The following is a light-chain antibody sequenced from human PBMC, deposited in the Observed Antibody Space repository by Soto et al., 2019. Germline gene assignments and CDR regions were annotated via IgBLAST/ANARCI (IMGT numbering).Light chain of an antibody. CDR3: QQRSNWIT. J-gene: IGKJ5*01. CDR1: QSVSSD. CDR2: DAS. V-gene: IGKV3-11*01. Sequence: EIGLAQSPATLSLSPGERATLSCRASQSVSSDLAWYQQKPGQAPRLLIYDASNGATGIPARFSGSGSGTDFTLTISSLEPEAFSVYYCQQRSNWITFGQGTRLEIK.